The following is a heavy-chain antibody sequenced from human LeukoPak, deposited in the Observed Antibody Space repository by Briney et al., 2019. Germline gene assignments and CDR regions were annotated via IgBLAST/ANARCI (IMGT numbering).Heavy chain of an antibody. J-gene: IGHJ1*01. D-gene: IGHD4-17*01. CDR3: AGISTGSCFRH. CDR2: ISHSGST. Sequence: SSETLSLTCSVSGYSISNDYYWGWIRQSPEKGLEWLGSISHSGSTYYNPSLRSRVTTSRDMPKNQFSLELNSVTAADTAVYYCAGISTGSCFRHWGQGTLVTVSS. CDR1: GYSISNDYY. V-gene: IGHV4-38-2*02.